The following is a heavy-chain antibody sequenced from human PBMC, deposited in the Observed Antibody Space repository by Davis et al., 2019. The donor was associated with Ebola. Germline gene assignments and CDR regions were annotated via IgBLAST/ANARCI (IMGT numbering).Heavy chain of an antibody. J-gene: IGHJ4*02. CDR3: TSDRLVGARRLDY. D-gene: IGHD1-26*01. CDR2: IRSIANNYAT. CDR1: GFTFSGST. Sequence: PGGSLRLSCAASGFTFSGSTMHWVRQASAKGLEWVVRIRSIANNYATAYAASVKGRFTISIADPNNTVYLQMNSLKIEDTAVYYGTSDRLVGARRLDYWGQGTLVTVSA. V-gene: IGHV3-73*01.